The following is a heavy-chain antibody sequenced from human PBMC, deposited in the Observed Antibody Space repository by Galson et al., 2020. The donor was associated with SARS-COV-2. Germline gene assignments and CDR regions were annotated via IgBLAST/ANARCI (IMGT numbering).Heavy chain of an antibody. J-gene: IGHJ1*01. CDR1: GGSISSYY. Sequence: SETLSLTCTVSGGSISSYYWSWIRQPAGKGLEWIGRIYTSGSTNYNPSLKSRVTMSVDTSKNQFSLKLSSVTAADTAVYYCASSGPYGDYAWEGYFQHWGQGTLVTVSS. V-gene: IGHV4-4*07. D-gene: IGHD4-17*01. CDR3: ASSGPYGDYAWEGYFQH. CDR2: IYTSGST.